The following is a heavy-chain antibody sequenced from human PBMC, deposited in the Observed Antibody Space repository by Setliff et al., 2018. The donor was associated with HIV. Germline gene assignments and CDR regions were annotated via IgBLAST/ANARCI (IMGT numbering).Heavy chain of an antibody. V-gene: IGHV4-31*03. J-gene: IGHJ4*02. Sequence: PSETLSLTCTVSGGSISSSTYYWRWIRQHPEKALEWIGYIFHSGDTYYNPSLKSRIPMSLDTSNNQFSLELTSLTAADTAVYYCATRPRIAARPFDYWGQGMLVTVSS. D-gene: IGHD6-6*01. CDR2: IFHSGDT. CDR1: GGSISSSTYY. CDR3: ATRPRIAARPFDY.